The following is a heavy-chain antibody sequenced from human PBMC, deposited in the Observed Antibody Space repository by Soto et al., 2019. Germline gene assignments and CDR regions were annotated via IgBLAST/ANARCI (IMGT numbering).Heavy chain of an antibody. CDR1: GGYISNYY. V-gene: IGHV4-59*08. CDR3: ARHQEVRGVIIPYHYYGMDV. D-gene: IGHD3-10*01. J-gene: IGHJ6*02. Sequence: QVQLQESGPGLVKPSETLSLTCTVSGGYISNYYWSWNRQPPGKGLEWIGYIYYSRSTTDYSPSLTGRATKSVDTSKNRSSLKLSSVPAAYTAVYYCARHQEVRGVIIPYHYYGMDVWGQGTTVTVSS. CDR2: IYYSRSTT.